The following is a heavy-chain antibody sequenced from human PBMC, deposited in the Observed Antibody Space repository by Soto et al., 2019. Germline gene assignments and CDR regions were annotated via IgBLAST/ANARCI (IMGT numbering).Heavy chain of an antibody. Sequence: QVQLVQSGDEVKKPGASVKVSCKASGYIFVNYGIAWVRQAPGQGLEWMGWISPYTGNTHSATKVQGRLTMTTNTTTSTAYMELGSLTSDDTAVYYCVMVDNYVTPTPQYVWGQGTTVTVSS. D-gene: IGHD3-16*01. J-gene: IGHJ6*02. CDR3: VMVDNYVTPTPQYV. V-gene: IGHV1-18*01. CDR2: ISPYTGNT. CDR1: GYIFVNYG.